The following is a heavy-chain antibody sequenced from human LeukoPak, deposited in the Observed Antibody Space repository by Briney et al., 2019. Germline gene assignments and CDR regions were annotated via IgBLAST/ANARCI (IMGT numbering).Heavy chain of an antibody. CDR1: GGSISSYY. V-gene: IGHV4-4*07. CDR2: IYTSGSS. Sequence: SETLSLTCTVSGGSISSYYWSWIRQPAGKGLEWIGRIYTSGSSNYNPSLKSRVTMSVDTSKNQFSLKVTFMTAADTAVYYCARDQADYTSGWYDFWGQGTLVTVSS. CDR3: ARDQADYTSGWYDF. J-gene: IGHJ5*01. D-gene: IGHD4-11*01.